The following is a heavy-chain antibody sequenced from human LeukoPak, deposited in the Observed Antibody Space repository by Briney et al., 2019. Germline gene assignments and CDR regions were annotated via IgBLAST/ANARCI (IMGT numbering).Heavy chain of an antibody. V-gene: IGHV1-2*02. J-gene: IGHJ4*02. CDR3: ARRGPQEYQLLWVFDY. Sequence: ASVKVSCKASGYTFTGYYMHWVRQAPGQGLEWMGWINPNSGGTNYAQKFQGRVTMTRDTSISTAYMELSRLRSDDTAVYYCARRGPQEYQLLWVFDYWGQGTLVTVSS. CDR1: GYTFTGYY. D-gene: IGHD2-2*01. CDR2: INPNSGGT.